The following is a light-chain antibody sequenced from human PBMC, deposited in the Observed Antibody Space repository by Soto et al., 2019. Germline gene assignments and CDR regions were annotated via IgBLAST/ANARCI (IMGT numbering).Light chain of an antibody. J-gene: IGLJ1*01. CDR1: STDVGGYNY. CDR2: EVT. CDR3: SSYTSSSTYV. V-gene: IGLV2-14*01. Sequence: QSVLTQPASVSGSPGQSIVISCTGTSTDVGGYNYVSWFQQHPGKAPKLMIYEVTNRPSGISNRFSGSKSGNTASLTISGLQAEDEDDYYCSSYTSSSTYVFGTGTKLTVL.